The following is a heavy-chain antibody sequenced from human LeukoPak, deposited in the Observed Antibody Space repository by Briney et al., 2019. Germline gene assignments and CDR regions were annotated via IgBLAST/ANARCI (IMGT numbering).Heavy chain of an antibody. Sequence: GEPLKFSCKGSGSSFASYWIGWLRQLPEKGLEWTGIIYPGDSETRSSPSFQGQVPISDDKSISTAYLQWSSLKASDTAMYYCARRYSYGSFDYWRRGTLVSVSS. CDR1: GSSFASYW. D-gene: IGHD5-18*01. V-gene: IGHV5-51*01. CDR3: ARRYSYGSFDY. J-gene: IGHJ4*02. CDR2: IYPGDSET.